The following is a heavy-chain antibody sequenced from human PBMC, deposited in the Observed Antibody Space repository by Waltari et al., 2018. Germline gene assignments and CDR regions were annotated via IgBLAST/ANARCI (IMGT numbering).Heavy chain of an antibody. V-gene: IGHV1-69*01. Sequence: QVRLVQSGAEVKKPGSSVKVSCKAFGGSFSSYSINWVRQAPGQGLEWMGGIIPVFGTANYAQKFQDRLEITADESTSTAYMELSSLRSEDTAAYYCTTSSYCGTTTCYQYYGMDVWGQGTTVTVSS. CDR2: IIPVFGTA. CDR3: TTSSYCGTTTCYQYYGMDV. J-gene: IGHJ6*02. CDR1: GGSFSSYS. D-gene: IGHD2-2*01.